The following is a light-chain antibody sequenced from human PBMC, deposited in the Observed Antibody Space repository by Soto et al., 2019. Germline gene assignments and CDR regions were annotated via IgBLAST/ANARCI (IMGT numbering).Light chain of an antibody. Sequence: QSVLTQPASVSGSPGQSITISCTGTSSDVGSYTYISWYQQHPGKAPKVMIHDVSIRPSGVSNRFSGSKSGNTASLTISGLQADYEADYYRASYTSSSTSVFGTGPKVT. CDR2: DVS. J-gene: IGLJ1*01. V-gene: IGLV2-14*01. CDR1: SSDVGSYTY. CDR3: ASYTSSSTSV.